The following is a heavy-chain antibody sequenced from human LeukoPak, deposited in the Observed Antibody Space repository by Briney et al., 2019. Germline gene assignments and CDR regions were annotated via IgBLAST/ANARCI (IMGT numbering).Heavy chain of an antibody. CDR3: AKCLKWFGERNNYYYYMDV. J-gene: IGHJ6*03. D-gene: IGHD3-10*01. V-gene: IGHV3-23*01. Sequence: GGSLRLSCVASGFTFSNYALSWVRQAPGKGLEWVSSISGSGGGTYYADSVKGRFTISRDNSKNTLYLQMNSMRAEDTAVYYCAKCLKWFGERNNYYYYMDVWGKGTTVTISS. CDR2: ISGSGGGT. CDR1: GFTFSNYA.